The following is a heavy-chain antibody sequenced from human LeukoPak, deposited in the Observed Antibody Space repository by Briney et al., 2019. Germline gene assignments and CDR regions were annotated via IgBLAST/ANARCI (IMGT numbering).Heavy chain of an antibody. CDR2: MSTGGGTT. J-gene: IGHJ4*02. CDR3: AIMHRYYDGSGYSVQ. CDR1: GFTLSSYA. V-gene: IGHV3-23*01. Sequence: GGSLRLSCAASGFTLSSYATSWVRQAPGKGLEWVSGMSTGGGTTSYAGSVKCRFTISRDSPRNTLNMQMSSLRAEDTAVYCCAIMHRYYDGSGYSVQWGQGTLVTVSS. D-gene: IGHD3-22*01.